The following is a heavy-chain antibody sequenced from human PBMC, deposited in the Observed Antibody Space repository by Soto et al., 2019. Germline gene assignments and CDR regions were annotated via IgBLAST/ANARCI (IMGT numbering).Heavy chain of an antibody. Sequence: PGGSLRLSCAASGFTFSSYSMNWVRQAPGKGLEWVSSISSSSSYIYYADSVKGRFTISRDNAKNSLYLQMNSLRAEDTAVYYCARVPSSSWYPLWAFDIWGQGTMVTVSS. CDR1: GFTFSSYS. J-gene: IGHJ3*02. D-gene: IGHD6-13*01. CDR2: ISSSSSYI. CDR3: ARVPSSSWYPLWAFDI. V-gene: IGHV3-21*01.